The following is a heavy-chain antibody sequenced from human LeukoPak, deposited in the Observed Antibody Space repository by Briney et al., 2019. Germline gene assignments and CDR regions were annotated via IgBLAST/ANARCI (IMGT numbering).Heavy chain of an antibody. V-gene: IGHV1-46*01. Sequence: ASVKVSCKASGYTFTGYYMHWVRQAPGQGLEWMGIINPSGGSTSYAQKFQGRVTMTRDTSTSTVYIELSSLRSEDTAVYYCARDHCSSTSCCNFDYWGQGTLVTVSS. D-gene: IGHD2-2*01. CDR3: ARDHCSSTSCCNFDY. J-gene: IGHJ4*02. CDR1: GYTFTGYY. CDR2: INPSGGST.